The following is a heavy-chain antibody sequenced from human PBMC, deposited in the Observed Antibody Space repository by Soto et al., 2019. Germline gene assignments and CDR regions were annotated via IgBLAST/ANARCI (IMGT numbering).Heavy chain of an antibody. J-gene: IGHJ6*02. Sequence: PGESLKISCKGSGYSFTSYWISWVRQMPGKGLEWMGRIDPSDSYTNYSPSFQDHVTISADKSISTAYLQWSSLKASDTAMYYCARQDIVGYSSSSGYYYYGMDVWGQGTTVTVSS. CDR2: IDPSDSYT. V-gene: IGHV5-10-1*01. D-gene: IGHD6-6*01. CDR3: ARQDIVGYSSSSGYYYYGMDV. CDR1: GYSFTSYW.